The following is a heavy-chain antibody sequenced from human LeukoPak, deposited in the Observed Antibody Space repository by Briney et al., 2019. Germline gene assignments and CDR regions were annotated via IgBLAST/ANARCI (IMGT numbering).Heavy chain of an antibody. CDR3: AKGRSGIVVAGLNY. V-gene: IGHV3-23*01. D-gene: IGHD6-19*01. J-gene: IGHJ4*02. Sequence: GGSLRPSCAASGFTFSSYAMGWVRQAPGKGLEWVSVISGSGDGKYYADSVKGRFTISRDNSMNTLYLQMNSLRAEDTAVYYCAKGRSGIVVAGLNYWGQGTLVTVSS. CDR1: GFTFSSYA. CDR2: ISGSGDGK.